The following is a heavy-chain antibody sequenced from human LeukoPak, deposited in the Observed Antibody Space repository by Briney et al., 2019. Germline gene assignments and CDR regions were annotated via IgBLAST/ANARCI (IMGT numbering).Heavy chain of an antibody. CDR3: ARGAMVLFDY. Sequence: GGSLGLSCAASGFTVSSNYMSWVRQAPGKGLEWVSVIYSGGSTYYADSVKGRFTISRDNSKNTLYLQMNSLRAEDTAVYYCARGAMVLFDYWGQGTLVTVSS. CDR1: GFTVSSNY. D-gene: IGHD5-18*01. CDR2: IYSGGST. V-gene: IGHV3-66*01. J-gene: IGHJ4*02.